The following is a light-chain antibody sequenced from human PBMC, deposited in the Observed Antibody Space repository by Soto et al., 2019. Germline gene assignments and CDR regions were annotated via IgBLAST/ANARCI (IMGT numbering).Light chain of an antibody. Sequence: EIVMTQSPATLSVSPGERATLSCRASQSVSSNLACYQQKPGQAPRLLIYGASTMATGIPSRFSGSGSGTEFTLTISRLQSEDFAVYYCQQYNNWPPITFGQGTRLEIK. CDR3: QQYNNWPPIT. CDR1: QSVSSN. V-gene: IGKV3-15*01. CDR2: GAS. J-gene: IGKJ5*01.